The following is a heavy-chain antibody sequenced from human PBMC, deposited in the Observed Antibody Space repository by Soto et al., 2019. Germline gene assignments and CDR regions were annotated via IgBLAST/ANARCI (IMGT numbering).Heavy chain of an antibody. J-gene: IGHJ6*02. V-gene: IGHV3-30-3*01. Sequence: PGGSLRLSCAASGFTFSSYAMHWVRQAPGKGLEWVAVISYDGSNKYYADSVKGRFTISRDNSKNTLYLQMNSLRAEDTAVYYCARMVAASELYYYYGMDVWGQGTTVTVSS. CDR3: ARMVAASELYYYYGMDV. CDR2: ISYDGSNK. CDR1: GFTFSSYA. D-gene: IGHD2-15*01.